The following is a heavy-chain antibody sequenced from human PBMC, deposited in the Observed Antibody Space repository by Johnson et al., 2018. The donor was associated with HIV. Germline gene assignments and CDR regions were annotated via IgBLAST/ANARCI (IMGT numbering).Heavy chain of an antibody. V-gene: IGHV3-11*04. J-gene: IGHJ3*02. D-gene: IGHD4-17*01. CDR1: GFTFSDYY. CDR2: ISSSGTIV. Sequence: QVHLVESGGGLVKPGGSLRLSCAASGFTFSDYYMSWIRQAPGKGLEWVSYISSSGTIVYYVDSVKGRFTISRDNSKNTLYLQMNSLRAEDTAVYYCARDVTKDAFDIWGQGTMVTVSS. CDR3: ARDVTKDAFDI.